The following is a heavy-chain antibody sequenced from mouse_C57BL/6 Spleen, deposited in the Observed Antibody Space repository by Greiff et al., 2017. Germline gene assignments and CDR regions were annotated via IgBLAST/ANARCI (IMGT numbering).Heavy chain of an antibody. CDR3: AILSMIYAMDY. CDR2: IHPNSGST. V-gene: IGHV1-64*01. D-gene: IGHD2-3*01. J-gene: IGHJ4*01. Sequence: QVQLQQPGAELVKPGASVKLSCKASGYTFTSYWMHWVKQRPGQGLEWIGLIHPNSGSTNYNQKFKGKATLTVDKSSSTAYMQLSSLTSEDSAVYYCAILSMIYAMDYWGQGTSVTVSS. CDR1: GYTFTSYW.